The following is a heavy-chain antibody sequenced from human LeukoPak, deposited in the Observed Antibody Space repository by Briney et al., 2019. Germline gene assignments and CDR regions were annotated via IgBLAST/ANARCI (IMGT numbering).Heavy chain of an antibody. V-gene: IGHV3-9*01. CDR2: ISWNSGSI. CDR3: AKDMSGSGLIRATLGY. Sequence: PGRSLRLSCAASGFTFDDYAMHWVRQAPGKGLEWVSGISWNSGSIGYADSVKGRFTISRDNAKNSLYLQMNSLRAEDTALYYCAKDMSGSGLIRATLGYWGQGALVTVSS. D-gene: IGHD3-22*01. CDR1: GFTFDDYA. J-gene: IGHJ4*02.